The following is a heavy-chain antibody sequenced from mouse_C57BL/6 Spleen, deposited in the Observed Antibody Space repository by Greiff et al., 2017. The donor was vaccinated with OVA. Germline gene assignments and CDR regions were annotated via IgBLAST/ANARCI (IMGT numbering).Heavy chain of an antibody. CDR2: IDPSDSYT. V-gene: IGHV1-59*01. D-gene: IGHD1-1*01. CDR1: GYTFTSYW. CDR3: ARGYYGREGYAMDY. Sequence: QVQLKQPGAELVRPGTSVKLSCKASGYTFTSYWMHWVKQRPGQGLEWIGVIDPSDSYTNYNQKFKGKATLTVDTSSSTAYMQLSSLTSEDSAVYYCARGYYGREGYAMDYWGQGTSVTVSS. J-gene: IGHJ4*01.